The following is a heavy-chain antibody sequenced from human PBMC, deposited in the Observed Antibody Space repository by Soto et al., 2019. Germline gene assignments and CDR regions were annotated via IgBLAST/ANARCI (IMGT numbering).Heavy chain of an antibody. Sequence: GGSLRLSCTASGFSLSTSWMTWVRQAPGKGLEWVANIMQDGSDKYYVDSVKGRFTISRDNAKNSQYLQMTSLRAEDTAVYYCASKRLYFYGLDVWGQGTTVTVSS. V-gene: IGHV3-7*01. CDR1: GFSLSTSW. CDR2: IMQDGSDK. J-gene: IGHJ6*02. CDR3: ASKRLYFYGLDV.